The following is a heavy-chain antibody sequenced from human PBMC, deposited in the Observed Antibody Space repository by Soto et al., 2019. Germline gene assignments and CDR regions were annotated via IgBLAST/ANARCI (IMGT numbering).Heavy chain of an antibody. J-gene: IGHJ6*02. CDR1: GDTLIKYA. Sequence: ASVKVSCKASGDTLIKYAINWVRQAPGQGLEWMGGSIPMYGTSNHAQKFQGRVTMAADESTSTAYMELRSLRSDDTAVYYCARAGYYGRTMDVWGQGTTVTVSS. CDR3: ARAGYYGRTMDV. V-gene: IGHV1-69*13. D-gene: IGHD4-17*01. CDR2: SIPMYGTS.